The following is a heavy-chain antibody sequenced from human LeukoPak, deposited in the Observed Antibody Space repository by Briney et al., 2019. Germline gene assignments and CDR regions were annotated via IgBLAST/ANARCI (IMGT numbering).Heavy chain of an antibody. CDR2: IYGGDFT. D-gene: IGHD3-10*01. J-gene: IGHJ4*02. V-gene: IGHV3-53*01. Sequence: QSGGSLRLSCAASGFSVSDNYMNWVRQAPGKGLEWVSVIYGGDFTQYAGSVRGRFTISRDNSKDTVYLQMNSLRADDTAMYYCVRYSYGGPHYWGQGTLVTVSS. CDR3: VRYSYGGPHY. CDR1: GFSVSDNY.